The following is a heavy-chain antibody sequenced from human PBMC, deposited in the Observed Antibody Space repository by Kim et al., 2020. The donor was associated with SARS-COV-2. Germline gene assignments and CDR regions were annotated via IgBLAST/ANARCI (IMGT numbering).Heavy chain of an antibody. CDR1: GGSFSGYY. J-gene: IGHJ5*02. Sequence: SETLSLTCAVYGGSFSGYYWCWIRQPPGKGLEWIGEINHSGSTNYNPSLKSRVTISVDTSKNQFSLKLSSVTAADTAVYYCAGRYPYYDFWSGYYRRWFDPWGQGTLVTVSS. V-gene: IGHV4-34*01. CDR3: AGRYPYYDFWSGYYRRWFDP. CDR2: INHSGST. D-gene: IGHD3-3*01.